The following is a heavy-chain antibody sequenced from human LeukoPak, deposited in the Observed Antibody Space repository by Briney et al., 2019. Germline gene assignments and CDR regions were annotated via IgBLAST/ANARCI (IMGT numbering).Heavy chain of an antibody. V-gene: IGHV3-30-3*01. Sequence: GGSLRLSCAASGFTFSSYAMHWVRQAPGKGLEWVAVISYDGSNKYYADSVKGRFTISRDNSKNTLYLQMNSLRAEDTAVYYCTTDPPGYYFDYWGQGTLVTVSS. J-gene: IGHJ4*02. CDR2: ISYDGSNK. CDR3: TTDPPGYYFDY. CDR1: GFTFSSYA.